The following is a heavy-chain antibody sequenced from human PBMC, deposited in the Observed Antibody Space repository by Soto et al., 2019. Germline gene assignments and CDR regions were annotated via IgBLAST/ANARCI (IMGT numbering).Heavy chain of an antibody. CDR1: GYTFTSYG. CDR2: ISPYNGNT. J-gene: IGHJ6*02. Sequence: QVQLVQSGAEVKKPGASVKVSCKASGYTFTSYGISWVRQVPGQGLEWMGWISPYNGNTNYAQNLQGRVTMTTDTSTSTAYMELRSLRSDDTAVYYCARDPGVHSNSWSGTHYYYGMDVWGQGTTVTVSS. D-gene: IGHD6-13*01. CDR3: ARDPGVHSNSWSGTHYYYGMDV. V-gene: IGHV1-18*01.